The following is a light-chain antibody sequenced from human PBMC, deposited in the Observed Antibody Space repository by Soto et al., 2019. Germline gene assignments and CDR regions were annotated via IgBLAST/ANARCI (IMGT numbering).Light chain of an antibody. J-gene: IGKJ1*01. CDR1: QSVSSSY. V-gene: IGKV3-20*01. CDR3: QQYGSSGT. CDR2: GAS. Sequence: IGLTQSPGTLSLSPVEIATLAFRASQSVSSSYLAWYQQKPGQAPRLLIYGASSRATGIPARFSGSGSGTDFTLTISRLEPEDFAVYYCQQYGSSGTFGQGTKVDIK.